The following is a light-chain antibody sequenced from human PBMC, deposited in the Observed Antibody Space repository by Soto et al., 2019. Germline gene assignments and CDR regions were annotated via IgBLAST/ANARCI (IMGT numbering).Light chain of an antibody. CDR2: WAS. CDR1: QSVLYSSNNKNY. Sequence: DIVMTQSPDSLAVSLGERATINCKSSQSVLYSSNNKNYLAWYQQKPGQPPKLLIYWASTRESGVPDRFSGSRSGTEFTLTFSSLQAGDVAVYVCQQYYSTPYTFGQGTKVEIK. J-gene: IGKJ2*01. CDR3: QQYYSTPYT. V-gene: IGKV4-1*01.